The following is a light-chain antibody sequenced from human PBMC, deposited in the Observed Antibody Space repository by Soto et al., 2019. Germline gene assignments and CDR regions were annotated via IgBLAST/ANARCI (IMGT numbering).Light chain of an antibody. CDR1: SNNY. V-gene: IGLV2-8*01. J-gene: IGLJ2*01. Sequence: QSALTQPPSASGSLGQSVTISCTGFSNNYVSWYQQHPGKAPKLMIYEVTKRSSGVPDRFSGSKSGDTASLTVSGLQAEDEADYYCNSYAGNNNVLFGGGTKVTVL. CDR3: NSYAGNNNVL. CDR2: EVT.